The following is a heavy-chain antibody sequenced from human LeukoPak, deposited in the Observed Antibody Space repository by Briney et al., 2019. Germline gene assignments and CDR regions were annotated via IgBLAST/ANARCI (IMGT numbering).Heavy chain of an antibody. CDR1: GFTFSSYS. Sequence: GGSLGLSCAASGFTFSSYSMNWVRQAPGKGLEWVSVIYSGGSTYYADSVKGRFTISRDNSKNTLYLQMNSLRAEDTAVYYCARDRMVRGVIGSEGFDYWGQGTLVTVSS. V-gene: IGHV3-66*01. CDR3: ARDRMVRGVIGSEGFDY. J-gene: IGHJ4*02. CDR2: IYSGGST. D-gene: IGHD3-10*01.